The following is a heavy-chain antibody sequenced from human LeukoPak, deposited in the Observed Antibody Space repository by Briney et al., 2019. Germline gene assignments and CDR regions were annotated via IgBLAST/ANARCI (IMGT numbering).Heavy chain of an antibody. J-gene: IGHJ4*02. Sequence: GGSLRLSCVTSGFIFSSYGIHWVRQAHGKGPEWVANINEDGTVKHYVDSVKGRFTISRDNAKNSLFLQMNSLRAEDTAMYYCVRGRGFIPDYWGQGTLVTVSS. CDR3: VRGRGFIPDY. V-gene: IGHV3-7*03. CDR1: GFIFSSYG. D-gene: IGHD3-16*02. CDR2: INEDGTVK.